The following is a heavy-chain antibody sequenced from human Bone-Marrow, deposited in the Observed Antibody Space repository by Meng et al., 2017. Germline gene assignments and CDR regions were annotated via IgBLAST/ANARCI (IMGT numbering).Heavy chain of an antibody. CDR3: ARGGPRWRLRLADAFDI. CDR2: IIPIFGTA. J-gene: IGHJ3*02. D-gene: IGHD3-16*01. V-gene: IGHV1-69*13. Sequence: SVKVSCKASGGTFSSYAISWVRQAPGQGLEWMGGIIPIFGTANYAQKFQGRVTITADDSTSTAYMELSSLRSEDTAVYYCARGGPRWRLRLADAFDIWGQGTMVTVSS. CDR1: GGTFSSYA.